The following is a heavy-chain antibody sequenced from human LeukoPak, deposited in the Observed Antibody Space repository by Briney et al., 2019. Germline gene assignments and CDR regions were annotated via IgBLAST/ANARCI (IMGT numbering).Heavy chain of an antibody. CDR1: GFTFSSYW. D-gene: IGHD1-1*01. Sequence: GGSLRLSCAASGFTFSSYWMSWVRQAPGKGLEWVANIKQDGSEKYYVDSVEGRFTISRDNAKNFLYLQINGLRTEDTAVYYCARDVPYDWSSSKNWFDPWGQGTLVTVSS. CDR3: ARDVPYDWSSSKNWFDP. CDR2: IKQDGSEK. J-gene: IGHJ5*02. V-gene: IGHV3-7*01.